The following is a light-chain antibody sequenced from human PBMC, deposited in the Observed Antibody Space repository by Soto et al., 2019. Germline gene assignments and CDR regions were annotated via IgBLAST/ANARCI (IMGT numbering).Light chain of an antibody. V-gene: IGKV3-20*01. J-gene: IGKJ1*01. CDR1: QSVTSNY. Sequence: EMVLTQSPGTLSLSPGEGATLSCRASQSVTSNYIAWYQQKPGQAPRLLIYGASSRATGIPDRFSGSGSGTDFSLTISRLEPEDFAVYYCHQYGTSQTFGQGTKVEVK. CDR3: HQYGTSQT. CDR2: GAS.